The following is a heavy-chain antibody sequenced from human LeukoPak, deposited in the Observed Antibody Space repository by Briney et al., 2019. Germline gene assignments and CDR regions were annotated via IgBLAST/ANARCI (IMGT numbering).Heavy chain of an antibody. CDR2: VTGGGTT. V-gene: IGHV3-43*02. CDR1: GFTFGGFA. J-gene: IGHJ4*02. Sequence: GGSLRLSCAASGFTFGGFALHWVRQAPVRGLEWVSLVTGGGTTYYADSVRGRFTISRDNSKNSLYLQMNTLRTEDTAFYYCAKDTGSGWDFDSWGQGTLVTVSS. CDR3: AKDTGSGWDFDS. D-gene: IGHD6-19*01.